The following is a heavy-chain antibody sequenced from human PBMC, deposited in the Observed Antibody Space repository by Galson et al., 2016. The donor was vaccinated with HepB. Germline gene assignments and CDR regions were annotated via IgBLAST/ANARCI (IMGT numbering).Heavy chain of an antibody. J-gene: IGHJ4*02. CDR3: ARELGRTSFGVVPLGAFDY. CDR2: ISYDGSNK. CDR1: GFTFSSYA. D-gene: IGHD3-3*01. Sequence: SLRLSCAASGFTFSSYAMHWVRQAPGKGLEWMAVISYDGSNKYYADSVKGRFTISRDNSKNTLYLQMNSLRAEDTAVYYCARELGRTSFGVVPLGAFDYWGQGTLVTVSS. V-gene: IGHV3-30-3*01.